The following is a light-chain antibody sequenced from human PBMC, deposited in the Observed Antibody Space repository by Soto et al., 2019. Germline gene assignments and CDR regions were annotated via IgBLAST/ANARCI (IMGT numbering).Light chain of an antibody. CDR1: QSISSW. J-gene: IGKJ1*01. V-gene: IGKV1-5*01. CDR3: QQYNSYDMWS. Sequence: DIQMTQSPSTLSASVGDRVTITCRASQSISSWLAWYQKKPGKAPKLLIYGASSLESGVPSRFSGSGSGTEFTLTISSLQPDDFATYYCQQYNSYDMWSFGQGTKVELK. CDR2: GAS.